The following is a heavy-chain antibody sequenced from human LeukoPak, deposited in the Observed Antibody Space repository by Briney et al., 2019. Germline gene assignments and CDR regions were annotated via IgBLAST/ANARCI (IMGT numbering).Heavy chain of an antibody. V-gene: IGHV1-2*02. CDR1: GYTFTGYY. Sequence: ASVKVSCKASGYTFTGYYMHWVRQAPGQGLEWMEWINPNSGGTNYAQKFQGRVTMTRDTSISTAYMELSRLRSDDTAVYYCARSLTGFGELFFDDWGQGTLVTVSS. J-gene: IGHJ4*02. D-gene: IGHD3-10*02. CDR3: ARSLTGFGELFFDD. CDR2: INPNSGGT.